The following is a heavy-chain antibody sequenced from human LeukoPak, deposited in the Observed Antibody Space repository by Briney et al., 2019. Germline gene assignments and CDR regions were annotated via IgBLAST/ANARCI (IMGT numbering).Heavy chain of an antibody. CDR3: ARGPLYPHFFDY. J-gene: IGHJ4*02. CDR1: GGTFSGYA. CDR2: IIPISGTT. Sequence: GASVKVSCKASGGTFSGYALNWVRQAPGLGLEWMGGIIPISGTTNYAQNFQGRLTIIADESTRTAYMELRSLKSEDTAVYYCARGPLYPHFFDYWGQGTLVTVSS. V-gene: IGHV1-69*13. D-gene: IGHD2-2*02.